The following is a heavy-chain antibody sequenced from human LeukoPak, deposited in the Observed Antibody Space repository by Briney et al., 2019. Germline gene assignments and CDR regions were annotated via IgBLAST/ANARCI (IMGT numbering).Heavy chain of an antibody. V-gene: IGHV3-9*03. J-gene: IGHJ3*02. Sequence: GGSLRLSCAASGFTFDDYAMHWVRQAPGKGLEWVSGISWNSGSIGYADSVKGRFTISRNNAKNSLYLQTNSLRAEDMALYYCAKDTGLGRKNAFDIWGQGTMVTVSS. CDR1: GFTFDDYA. D-gene: IGHD3-10*01. CDR2: ISWNSGSI. CDR3: AKDTGLGRKNAFDI.